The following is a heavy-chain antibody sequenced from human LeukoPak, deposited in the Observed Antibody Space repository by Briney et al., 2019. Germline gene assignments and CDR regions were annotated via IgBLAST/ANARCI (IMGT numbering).Heavy chain of an antibody. V-gene: IGHV1-46*01. CDR1: GFTFTTYF. CDR2: INPSGDTT. J-gene: IGHJ6*03. D-gene: IGHD4-11*01. CDR3: ARGRMTTVTMYYYYYYMDV. Sequence: ASVKVSCKASGFTFTTYFMHWVRQAPGQGLEWMGKINPSGDTTTYAQKFQGRITMTRDTSTSTVYMELSSLRSEDTAVYYCARGRMTTVTMYYYYYYMDVWGKGTTVTVSS.